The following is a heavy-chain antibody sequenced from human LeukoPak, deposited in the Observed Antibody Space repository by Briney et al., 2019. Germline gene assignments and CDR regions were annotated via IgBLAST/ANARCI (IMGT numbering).Heavy chain of an antibody. V-gene: IGHV1-18*01. J-gene: IGHJ4*02. Sequence: ASVKVSCEASGYTFTNYGISWVRQAPGQGLEWMGWISGYNGNTNYAQKFQGRVTMTTDTSTTTAFMELRSLRSDDTAVYYCARDWGQTDSPLDYWGQGTLVTVSS. CDR3: ARDWGQTDSPLDY. CDR1: GYTFTNYG. D-gene: IGHD3-16*01. CDR2: ISGYNGNT.